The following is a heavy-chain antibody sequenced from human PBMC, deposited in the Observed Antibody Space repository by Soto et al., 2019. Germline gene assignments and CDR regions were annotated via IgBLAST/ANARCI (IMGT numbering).Heavy chain of an antibody. D-gene: IGHD6-25*01. Sequence: EVQLVESGGGLIQPGGSLRLSCAVSGFAVSDNYMSWVRQAPGKGLEWVSVIYRGLATHYADSVKGRFTISRDDSKNTVYLQKNRLRAEHTAVYYCARDRSVSSRADSFDIWGQGTVVTVSS. CDR1: GFAVSDNY. CDR3: ARDRSVSSRADSFDI. V-gene: IGHV3-53*01. J-gene: IGHJ3*02. CDR2: IYRGLAT.